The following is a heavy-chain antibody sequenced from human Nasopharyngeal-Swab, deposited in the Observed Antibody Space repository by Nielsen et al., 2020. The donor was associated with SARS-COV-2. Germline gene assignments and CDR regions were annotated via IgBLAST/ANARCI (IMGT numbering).Heavy chain of an antibody. V-gene: IGHV1-8*01. CDR3: ARDYLWSSGYVFDY. D-gene: IGHD3-22*01. CDR1: GYTFTSYD. CDR2: MNPNSGNT. J-gene: IGHJ4*02. Sequence: ASVKVSCNASGYTFTSYDINWVRQATGQGLEWMGWMNPNSGNTGYAQKFQGRVTMTRNTSISTAYMELSSLRSEDTAVYYCARDYLWSSGYVFDYWGQGTLVTVSS.